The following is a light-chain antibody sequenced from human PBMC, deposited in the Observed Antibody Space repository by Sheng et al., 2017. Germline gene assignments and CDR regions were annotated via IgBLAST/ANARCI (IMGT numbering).Light chain of an antibody. CDR1: QSLRSSSY. J-gene: IGKJ4*01. V-gene: IGKV3D-20*02. CDR2: GAS. Sequence: EIVLTQSPGTLSLSPGERVTLSCRASQSLRSSSYLAWYQQKPGQAPRLLIYGASGRATGIPDRFSGSGSGTDFTLTISSLEPEDFAVYYCQQRSNWPQLTFGGGTKVEIK. CDR3: QQRSNWPQLT.